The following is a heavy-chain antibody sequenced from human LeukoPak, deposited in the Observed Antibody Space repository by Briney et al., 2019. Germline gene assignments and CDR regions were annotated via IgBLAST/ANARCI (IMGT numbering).Heavy chain of an antibody. V-gene: IGHV1-18*01. J-gene: IGHJ4*02. CDR2: ISGYNDNT. CDR3: ARDSYDSSGNYLDY. CDR1: GYTFTNYA. D-gene: IGHD3-22*01. Sequence: ASVKVSCKASGYTFTNYAISWVRQAPGQGLEWMGWISGYNDNTNYAQKVQGRVTMTKDTSTSTAYMELRSLRSDDTAVYYCARDSYDSSGNYLDYWGQGTLVTVSS.